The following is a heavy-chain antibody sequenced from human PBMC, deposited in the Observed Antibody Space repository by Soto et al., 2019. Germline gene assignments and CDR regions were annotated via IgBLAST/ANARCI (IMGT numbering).Heavy chain of an antibody. J-gene: IGHJ6*02. V-gene: IGHV1-69*01. CDR2: IIPIFGTA. D-gene: IGHD3-10*01. CDR3: ARWYYYGSGSQDSYYYYGMDV. CDR1: GGTFSSYA. Sequence: QVQLVQSRAEVKKPGSSVKVSCKASGGTFSSYAISWVRQAPGQGLEWMGGIIPIFGTANYAQKFQGRVTITADESTSTAYMELSSLRSEDTAVYYCARWYYYGSGSQDSYYYYGMDVWGQGTTVTVSS.